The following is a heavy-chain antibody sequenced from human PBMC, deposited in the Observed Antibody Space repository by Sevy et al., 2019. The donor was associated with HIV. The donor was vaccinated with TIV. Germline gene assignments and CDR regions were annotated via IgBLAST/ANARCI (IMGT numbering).Heavy chain of an antibody. CDR1: GFTFSSYA. J-gene: IGHJ6*03. CDR2: ISSNGGST. D-gene: IGHD2-2*01. Sequence: GGSLRLSCSASGFTFSSYAMHWVRQAPGKGLEYVSAISSNGGSTYYADSVKGRFTISRDNSKNTLYLQMSSLRAEDTAVYYCVKELGYCSSTSCLKYYYYYMDVWGKWTTVTVSS. V-gene: IGHV3-64D*06. CDR3: VKELGYCSSTSCLKYYYYYMDV.